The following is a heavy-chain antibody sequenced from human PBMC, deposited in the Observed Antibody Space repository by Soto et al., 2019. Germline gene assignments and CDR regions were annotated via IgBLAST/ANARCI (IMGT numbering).Heavy chain of an antibody. CDR2: IYYSGST. D-gene: IGHD2-15*01. CDR1: GGSISSGDYY. V-gene: IGHV4-30-4*01. CDR3: ARRCSGGSCYGVYFDY. J-gene: IGHJ4*02. Sequence: QVQLQESGPGLVKPSQTLSLTCTVSGGSISSGDYYWSWIRQPPGKGLEWIGYIYYSGSTYYTPSLKRRVTIAVXTXKXXFSLKLSSVTAADTAVYYRARRCSGGSCYGVYFDYWGQGTLVTVSS.